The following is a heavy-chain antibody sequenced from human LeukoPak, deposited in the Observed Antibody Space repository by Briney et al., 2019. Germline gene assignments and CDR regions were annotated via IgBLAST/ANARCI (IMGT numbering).Heavy chain of an antibody. J-gene: IGHJ4*02. CDR3: SQTFRICSSTSCSKPLDY. D-gene: IGHD2-2*01. CDR1: GGTCSSYT. CDR2: IIPILGIA. Sequence: SVKVSCKASGGTCSSYTISWVRQAPGQGLEWMGRIIPILGIANYAQEFQGRVTITADKSTSTAYMELSSLRSEDTAVYYCSQTFRICSSTSCSKPLDYWGQGTLVTVSS. V-gene: IGHV1-69*02.